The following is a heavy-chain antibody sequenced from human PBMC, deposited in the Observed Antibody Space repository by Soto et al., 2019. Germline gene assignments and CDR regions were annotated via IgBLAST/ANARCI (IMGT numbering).Heavy chain of an antibody. Sequence: GGSLRLSCSGSGFTVSSFGMHWVRQAPGKGLEHVSTLSSNGIGTYYADSVKGRFTFSRDTSKNTLYLQMSSLRTEDTAVYYCVKDMGQAAVGIRYPYGLDVWGLGTTVTVS. CDR3: VKDMGQAAVGIRYPYGLDV. CDR2: LSSNGIGT. CDR1: GFTVSSFG. V-gene: IGHV3-64D*06. D-gene: IGHD6-13*01. J-gene: IGHJ6*02.